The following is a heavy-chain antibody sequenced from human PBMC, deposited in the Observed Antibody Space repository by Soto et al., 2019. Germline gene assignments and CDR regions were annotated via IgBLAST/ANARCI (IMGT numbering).Heavy chain of an antibody. CDR1: GYTFTSYG. D-gene: IGHD6-6*01. V-gene: IGHV1-18*01. CDR2: ISAYNGNT. J-gene: IGHJ6*03. Sequence: ASVKVSCKASGYTFTSYGISWVRQAPGQGLEWMGWISAYNGNTNYAQKLQDRVTMTTDTSTSTAYMELRSLRSDDTAVYYCARRIAAPPSSYYYYMDVWGKGTTVTVSS. CDR3: ARRIAAPPSSYYYYMDV.